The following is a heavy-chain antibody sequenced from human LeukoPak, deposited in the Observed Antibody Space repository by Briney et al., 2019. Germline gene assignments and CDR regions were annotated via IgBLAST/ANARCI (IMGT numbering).Heavy chain of an antibody. Sequence: VXGGSFTSGNYXWHWLRQPAGKGLEWIGRIYTNGGASYNPSLKSRVTISIDASKNQFSLKLSSVTAADTAVYYCAREPPGYWGQGILVTVSS. CDR1: GGSFTSGNYX. CDR2: IYTNGGA. CDR3: AREPPGY. J-gene: IGHJ4*02. V-gene: IGHV4-61*02.